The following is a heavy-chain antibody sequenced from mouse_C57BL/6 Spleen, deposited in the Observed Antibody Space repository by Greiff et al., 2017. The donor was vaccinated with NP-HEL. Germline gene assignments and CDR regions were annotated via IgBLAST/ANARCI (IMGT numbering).Heavy chain of an antibody. CDR3: ARKSLGNYVSWFAY. D-gene: IGHD2-1*01. CDR2: ISDGGSYT. V-gene: IGHV5-4*01. Sequence: EVQLVESGGGLVKPGGSLKLSCAASGFTFSSYAMSWVRQTPEKRLEWVATISDGGSYTYYPDNVKGRFTISRDNAKNNLYLQMSHLKSEDTAMYYCARKSLGNYVSWFAYWGQGTLVTVSA. J-gene: IGHJ3*01. CDR1: GFTFSSYA.